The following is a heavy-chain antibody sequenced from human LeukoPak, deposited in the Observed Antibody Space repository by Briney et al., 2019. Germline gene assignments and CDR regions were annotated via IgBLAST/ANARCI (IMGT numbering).Heavy chain of an antibody. CDR3: AKGDCSSTSCYRGLRFLEWLSPAYFDY. Sequence: GGSLRLSCAVSGFIFSSNWMHWVRQAPGKGLVWVSRINGDGTKTNYADSVKGRFTVSRDNAKNTLFLQMNSVRAEDTAVYYCAKGDCSSTSCYRGLRFLEWLSPAYFDYWGQGTLVTVSS. V-gene: IGHV3-74*01. CDR1: GFIFSSNW. J-gene: IGHJ4*02. CDR2: INGDGTKT. D-gene: IGHD2-2*02.